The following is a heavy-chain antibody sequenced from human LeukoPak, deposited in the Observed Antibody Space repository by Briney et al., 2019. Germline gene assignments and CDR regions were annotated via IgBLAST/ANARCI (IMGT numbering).Heavy chain of an antibody. Sequence: PSETLSLTCAVSGGSISSSNWWSWVRQPPGKGLEWIGEIYHSGSTNYNPSLKSRVTISVDKSKNQFSLKLSSVTAADTAVYYCAGTYGSGSYTAFDTWGQRTMVTVSS. J-gene: IGHJ3*02. D-gene: IGHD3-10*01. CDR2: IYHSGST. CDR3: AGTYGSGSYTAFDT. V-gene: IGHV4-4*02. CDR1: GGSISSSNW.